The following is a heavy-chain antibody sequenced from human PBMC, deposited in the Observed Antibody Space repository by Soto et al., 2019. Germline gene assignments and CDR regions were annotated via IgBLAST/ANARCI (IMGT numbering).Heavy chain of an antibody. D-gene: IGHD5-12*01. V-gene: IGHV3-23*01. CDR3: AKESSEVARPLFDY. Sequence: EVQLLESGGGLIQPGGSLRLSCAASGFTFSNYAMSWVRQAPGKGLEWVSGIPNDGANTYYADSVRGRFTISRDASTNTLYLQMYSLRAEDTAVYYCAKESSEVARPLFDYRGRGTLVTVSS. CDR2: IPNDGANT. J-gene: IGHJ4*02. CDR1: GFTFSNYA.